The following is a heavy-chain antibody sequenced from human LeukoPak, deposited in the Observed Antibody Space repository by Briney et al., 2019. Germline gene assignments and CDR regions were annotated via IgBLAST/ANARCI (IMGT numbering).Heavy chain of an antibody. J-gene: IGHJ6*02. CDR1: GGTFSSYA. CDR2: ISAYNGNT. CDR3: ATPLRSHYGMDV. D-gene: IGHD4-17*01. V-gene: IGHV1-18*01. Sequence: ASVKVSCKASGGTFSSYAISWVRQAPGQGLEWMGWISAYNGNTNYAQKLQGRVTMTTDTSTSTAYMELRSLRSDDTAVYYCATPLRSHYGMDVWGQGTTVTVSS.